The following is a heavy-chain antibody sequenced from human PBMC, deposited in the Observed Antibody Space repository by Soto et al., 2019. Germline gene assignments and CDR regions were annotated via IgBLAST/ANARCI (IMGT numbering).Heavy chain of an antibody. J-gene: IGHJ5*02. V-gene: IGHV3-74*01. CDR2: INGDGSST. Sequence: VQLEESGGGLVQPGGSLRLSCAASGFTFSNNHMHWVRQAPGKGLMWLSRINGDGSSTAYADSVKGRFTISRDNAKNTLYLQMNSLRAEDTAMYYCTRGLSSSSTWGQGTLVTVSS. CDR1: GFTFSNNH. CDR3: TRGLSSSST. D-gene: IGHD6-6*01.